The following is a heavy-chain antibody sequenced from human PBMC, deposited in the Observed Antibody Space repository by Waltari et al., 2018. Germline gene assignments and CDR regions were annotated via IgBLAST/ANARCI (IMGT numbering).Heavy chain of an antibody. CDR1: GYPFTGYY. Sequence: QVQLVQSGAEVKKPGASVKVSCKASGYPFTGYYMHWVRQAPGQGLEWMGRINPNSGGTNYAQKFQGRVTMTRDTSISTAYMELSRLRSDDTAVYYCARDRGYSSSSLFDYWAREPWSPSPQ. J-gene: IGHJ4*02. CDR2: INPNSGGT. CDR3: ARDRGYSSSSLFDY. D-gene: IGHD6-6*01. V-gene: IGHV1-2*06.